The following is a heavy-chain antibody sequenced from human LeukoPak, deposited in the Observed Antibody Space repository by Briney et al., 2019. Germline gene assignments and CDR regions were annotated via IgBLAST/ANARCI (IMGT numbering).Heavy chain of an antibody. CDR3: AREVGATGLYYYYYYMDV. J-gene: IGHJ6*03. Sequence: PSQTLSLTCPVSGYSISSGYYWDWIRQHPGKGLEWIGSIYYSGSTYYNPSLNSRVTISVDTSRNQFSLKLTSVTAADTAVYYCAREVGATGLYYYYYYMDVWGKGTTVTVSS. CDR1: GYSISSGYY. CDR2: IYYSGST. V-gene: IGHV4-38-2*02. D-gene: IGHD1-26*01.